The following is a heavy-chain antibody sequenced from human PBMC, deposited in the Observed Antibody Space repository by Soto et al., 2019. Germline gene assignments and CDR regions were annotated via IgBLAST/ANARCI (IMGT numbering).Heavy chain of an antibody. J-gene: IGHJ4*02. D-gene: IGHD3-3*01. CDR2: VYYSGST. Sequence: PSETLSLTCTVSGGSMTNYYWNWVRQPPGKGLKWIGHVYYSGSTTYDASLKSRVTISIDTSNNQFSLKLNSVAAEDTAVYYCARLVAERIDFWSGYLNHLDSWGPGSLVTVSS. CDR3: ARLVAERIDFWSGYLNHLDS. CDR1: GGSMTNYY. V-gene: IGHV4-59*08.